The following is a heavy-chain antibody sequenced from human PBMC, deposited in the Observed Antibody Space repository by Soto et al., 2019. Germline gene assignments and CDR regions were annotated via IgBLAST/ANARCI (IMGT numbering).Heavy chain of an antibody. CDR3: AREVVDIVVVVAAPRRGAFDI. V-gene: IGHV1-46*03. D-gene: IGHD2-15*01. CDR1: GYTFTSYY. Sequence: ASVKVSCKASGYTFTSYYMHWVRQAPGHGLEWMGIINPSGGSTSYAQKFQGRVTMTRDTSTSTVYMELSSLRSEDTAVYYCAREVVDIVVVVAAPRRGAFDIWGPGTMVTASS. CDR2: INPSGGST. J-gene: IGHJ3*02.